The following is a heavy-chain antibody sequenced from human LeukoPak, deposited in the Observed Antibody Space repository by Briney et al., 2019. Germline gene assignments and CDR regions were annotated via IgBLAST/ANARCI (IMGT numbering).Heavy chain of an antibody. CDR1: GGSFSGYY. J-gene: IGHJ4*02. CDR3: ARGSTIFGVVILTHFDY. Sequence: SETLSLTCAVYGGSFSGYYRSWIRQPPGKGLEWIGEINHSGSTNYNPSLKSRVTISVDTSKNQFSLKLSSVTAADTAVYYCARGSTIFGVVILTHFDYWGQGTLVTVSS. V-gene: IGHV4-34*01. CDR2: INHSGST. D-gene: IGHD3-3*01.